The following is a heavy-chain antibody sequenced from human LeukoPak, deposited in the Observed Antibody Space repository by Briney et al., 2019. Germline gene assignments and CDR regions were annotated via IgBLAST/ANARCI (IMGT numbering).Heavy chain of an antibody. J-gene: IGHJ4*02. CDR3: AKENEYSGYEPLPNDY. CDR1: GFTFDDYG. Sequence: GGSLRLSCAASGFTFDDYGMSWVRQAPGKGLEWVSGISGSGGSTYYADSVKGRFTISRDNSKNTLFLQVNSLRAEDTAVYYCAKENEYSGYEPLPNDYWGQGTLVTVSS. CDR2: ISGSGGST. D-gene: IGHD5-12*01. V-gene: IGHV3-23*01.